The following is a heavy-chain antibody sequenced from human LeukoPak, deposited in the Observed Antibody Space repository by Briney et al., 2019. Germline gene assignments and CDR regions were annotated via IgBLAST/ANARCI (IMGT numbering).Heavy chain of an antibody. D-gene: IGHD6-19*01. CDR2: ISGSGGST. Sequence: PGGSLRLSCAASGFTFSSYAMSWVRQAPGKGLEWVSAISGSGGSTYYADSVKGRFTISRDNSKNTVYLQVNSLRAKDTAVYYCAKEGGAAAVAGLFDYWGQGTLVTVS. V-gene: IGHV3-23*01. CDR1: GFTFSSYA. J-gene: IGHJ4*02. CDR3: AKEGGAAAVAGLFDY.